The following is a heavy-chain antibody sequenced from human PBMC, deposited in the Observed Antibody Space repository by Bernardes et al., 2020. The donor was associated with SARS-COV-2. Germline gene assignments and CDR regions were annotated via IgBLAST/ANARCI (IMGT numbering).Heavy chain of an antibody. D-gene: IGHD1-26*01. J-gene: IGHJ4*02. CDR3: GRDGGLSGSSYPTNFDY. CDR2: ISPYNGDT. CDR1: GYIFTNRG. Sequence: ASVKVSCKASGYIFTNRGIGWVRQAPGQGLEWMGWISPYNGDTRDAQKLQGRITMTTDTSTSTAYMELRSLRSDDTAVYYCGRDGGLSGSSYPTNFDYWGQGTVVTVSS. V-gene: IGHV1-18*01.